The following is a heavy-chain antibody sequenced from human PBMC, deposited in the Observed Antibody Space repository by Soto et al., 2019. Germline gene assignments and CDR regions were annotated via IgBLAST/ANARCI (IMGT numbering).Heavy chain of an antibody. Sequence: ASVKVSCKASGYTFTTYGISWVRQAPGQGLEWMGWISAYNGDTNYAQNLQGRVTMTTDTSTTTAYMELRNLRSDDTAVYYCARCIQQDYYYGMDVWGQGTTVTVSS. D-gene: IGHD5-18*01. CDR2: ISAYNGDT. J-gene: IGHJ6*02. CDR3: ARCIQQDYYYGMDV. CDR1: GYTFTTYG. V-gene: IGHV1-18*01.